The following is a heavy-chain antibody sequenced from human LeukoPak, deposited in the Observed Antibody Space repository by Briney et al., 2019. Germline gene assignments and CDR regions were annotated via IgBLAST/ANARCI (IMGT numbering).Heavy chain of an antibody. D-gene: IGHD6-13*01. CDR3: ARDVGPYSSSWYDY. CDR2: INPNSGGT. V-gene: IGHV1-2*02. CDR1: GYTLTGYY. Sequence: ASVKVSCKASGYTLTGYYMHWVRQAPGQGLEWMGWINPNSGGTNYAQKFQGRVTMTRDTSISTAYMELSRLRSDDTAVYYCARDVGPYSSSWYDYWGQGTLVTVSS. J-gene: IGHJ4*02.